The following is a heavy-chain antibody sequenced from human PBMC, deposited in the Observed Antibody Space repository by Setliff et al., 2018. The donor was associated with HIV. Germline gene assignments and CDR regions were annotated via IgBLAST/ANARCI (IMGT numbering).Heavy chain of an antibody. CDR2: IYTSGST. Sequence: SETLSLTCTVSGGSISSGSYYWNWIRQPAGKGLEWIGRIYTSGSTNYNPSLKSRVTISVDTSKNQFSLKLSSVTAADTAVYYCARDHQFYDICDYWGQGTLVTVSS. D-gene: IGHD3-9*01. CDR3: ARDHQFYDICDY. J-gene: IGHJ4*02. CDR1: GGSISSGSYY. V-gene: IGHV4-61*02.